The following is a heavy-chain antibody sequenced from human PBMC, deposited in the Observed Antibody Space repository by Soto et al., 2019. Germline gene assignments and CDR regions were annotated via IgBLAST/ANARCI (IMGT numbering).Heavy chain of an antibody. V-gene: IGHV4-34*01. CDR3: ARGRGYCSSTSCYTHYYYYYYGMDV. Sequence: AETLSLTCAVYGGSFSGYYWSWIRQPPGKGLEWIGEINHSGSTNYNPSLKSRVTISVDTSKNQFSLKLSSVTAADTAVYYCARGRGYCSSTSCYTHYYYYYYGMDVWGQGTTVTVSS. J-gene: IGHJ6*02. D-gene: IGHD2-2*02. CDR2: INHSGST. CDR1: GGSFSGYY.